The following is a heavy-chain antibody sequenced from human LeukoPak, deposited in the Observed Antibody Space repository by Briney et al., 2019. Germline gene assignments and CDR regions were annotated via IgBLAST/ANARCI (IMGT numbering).Heavy chain of an antibody. CDR2: ISSSSSYI. Sequence: GGSLRLSCAASGFTFSSYSMNWVRQAPGKGLEWVSSISSSSSYIYYADSVKGRFTISRDNAKNSLYLQMNSLRAEDTALYYCAKDHYYDSSGNLDYWGQGTLVTVSS. CDR1: GFTFSSYS. CDR3: AKDHYYDSSGNLDY. V-gene: IGHV3-21*04. J-gene: IGHJ4*02. D-gene: IGHD3-22*01.